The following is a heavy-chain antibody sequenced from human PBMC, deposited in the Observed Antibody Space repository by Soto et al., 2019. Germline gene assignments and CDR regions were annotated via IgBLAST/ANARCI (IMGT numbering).Heavy chain of an antibody. CDR1: GYTFSDFA. D-gene: IGHD1-26*01. CDR3: ARLGWELLSGRRYFDY. Sequence: QVLLVQSGPEVKKPGASMKVSCKTSGYTFSDFALTWVRQAPDQGLEWLGWISPYTGNTNYAQRLQDRVTMTTDTSTSTAYLELRSLRSDDTAVYYWARLGWELLSGRRYFDYWGQGTLVTVSS. V-gene: IGHV1-18*04. J-gene: IGHJ4*02. CDR2: ISPYTGNT.